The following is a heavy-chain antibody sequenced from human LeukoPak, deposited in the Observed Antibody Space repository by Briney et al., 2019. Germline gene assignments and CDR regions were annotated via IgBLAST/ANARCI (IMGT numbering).Heavy chain of an antibody. J-gene: IGHJ4*02. CDR1: GFTFSSYA. D-gene: IGHD3/OR15-3a*01. Sequence: PGGSLRLSCAASGFTFSSYAMHWVRQAPGKGLEWVAVISYDGSNKYYADSVKGRFTISRDSSKNTLYLQMNSLRAEDTAVYYCARVGPPFDYWGQGTLVTVSS. V-gene: IGHV3-30*04. CDR2: ISYDGSNK. CDR3: ARVGPPFDY.